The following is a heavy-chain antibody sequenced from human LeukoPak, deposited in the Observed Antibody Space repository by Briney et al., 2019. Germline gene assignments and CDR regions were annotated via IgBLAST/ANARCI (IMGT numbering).Heavy chain of an antibody. CDR2: IYYSGST. Sequence: SETLSLTCTVSGGSISSSSYYWGWIRQPPGKGLEWIGSIYYSGSTYYNPSLKSRVTISVDTSKNQFSLKLSSVTAADTAVYYCARLGVVVVPAPNDDSSGHPDYWGQGTLVTVSS. CDR3: ARLGVVVVPAPNDDSSGHPDY. D-gene: IGHD2-2*01. J-gene: IGHJ4*02. CDR1: GGSISSSSYY. V-gene: IGHV4-39*01.